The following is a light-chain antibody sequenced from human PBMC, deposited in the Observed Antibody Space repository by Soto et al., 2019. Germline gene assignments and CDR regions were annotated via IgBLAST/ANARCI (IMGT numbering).Light chain of an antibody. J-gene: IGKJ4*01. Sequence: DIQMTQSPSSLSASVGDRVTITCRASQSISGYLNWYQQKPGRAPKLLIYAASSLQGGVPSRFSGSGSGTDFTLTISSLQPEDFATYYCQQCYSTPLTFGEGAKVEIK. CDR1: QSISGY. CDR3: QQCYSTPLT. V-gene: IGKV1-39*01. CDR2: AAS.